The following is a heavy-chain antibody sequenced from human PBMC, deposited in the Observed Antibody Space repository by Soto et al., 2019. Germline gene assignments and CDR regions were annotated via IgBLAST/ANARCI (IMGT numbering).Heavy chain of an antibody. V-gene: IGHV1-18*01. CDR1: GYTFTSYG. J-gene: IGHJ3*02. CDR3: ARDRSLGTVVVPAPDAFDI. Sequence: GASVKVSCKASGYTFTSYGISWVRQAPGQGLEWMGWISAYNGNTNYAQKLQGRVTMTTDTSTSTAYMELRSLRSDDTAVYYCARDRSLGTVVVPAPDAFDIWGQGTMVTVSS. D-gene: IGHD2-2*03. CDR2: ISAYNGNT.